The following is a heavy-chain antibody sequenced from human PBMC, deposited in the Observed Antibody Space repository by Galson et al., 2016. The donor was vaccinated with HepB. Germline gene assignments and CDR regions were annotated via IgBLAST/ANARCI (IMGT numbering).Heavy chain of an antibody. V-gene: IGHV3-30*18. CDR3: AKDHGYFGSGSHHY. CDR2: ISYDGSNK. D-gene: IGHD3-10*01. J-gene: IGHJ4*02. Sequence: SLRLSCAAYGFIFNSYGMHWVRQAPGKGLEWVAVISYDGSNKYYADSVKGRFTISRDNSKNTLYLQMNSLRAEDTALYYCAKDHGYFGSGSHHYWGQGTLVTVSS. CDR1: GFIFNSYG.